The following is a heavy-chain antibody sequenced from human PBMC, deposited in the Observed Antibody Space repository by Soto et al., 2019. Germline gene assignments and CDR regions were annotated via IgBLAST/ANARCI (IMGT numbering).Heavy chain of an antibody. CDR3: ARGLGTNGLDV. Sequence: QVQLLQSGAEVKKPGASVKVSCKASGYRFTTYGITWVRLAPGQGLEWLGGISTYNGNTDYAQNLQARVTMTTETSTSTAYMEVTSLTSDDTAVYYCARGLGTNGLDVWGQGNTVTVSS. CDR1: GYRFTTYG. V-gene: IGHV1-18*04. D-gene: IGHD7-27*01. J-gene: IGHJ6*02. CDR2: ISTYNGNT.